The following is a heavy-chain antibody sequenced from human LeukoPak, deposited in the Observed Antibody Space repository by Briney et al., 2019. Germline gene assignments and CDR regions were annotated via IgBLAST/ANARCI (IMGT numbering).Heavy chain of an antibody. D-gene: IGHD3-16*02. CDR3: ARGRGGYDYVWGSYRYTSLNYFDY. CDR1: GGSISSYY. J-gene: IGHJ4*02. V-gene: IGHV4-59*01. CDR2: IYYSGST. Sequence: PSETLSLTCTVSGGSISSYYWSWIRQPPGKGLEWIGYIYYSGSTNYNPSLKSRVTISVDTSKNQFSLKLSSVTAADTAVYYCARGRGGYDYVWGSYRYTSLNYFDYWGQGTLVTVSS.